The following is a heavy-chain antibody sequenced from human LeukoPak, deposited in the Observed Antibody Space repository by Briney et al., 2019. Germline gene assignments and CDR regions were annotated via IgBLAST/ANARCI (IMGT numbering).Heavy chain of an antibody. D-gene: IGHD1-26*01. CDR3: ARGLAEWEQNDAFDI. CDR1: GYTFTSFD. CDR2: MNPNSGNT. Sequence: ASVKVSCKASGYTFTSFDINWVRQATGQGLEWMGWMNPNSGNTGHAQNFQGRVTMTRNNSISTAYMEVSSLRSEDTAVYYCARGLAEWEQNDAFDIWGQGTMVTVSS. V-gene: IGHV1-8*01. J-gene: IGHJ3*02.